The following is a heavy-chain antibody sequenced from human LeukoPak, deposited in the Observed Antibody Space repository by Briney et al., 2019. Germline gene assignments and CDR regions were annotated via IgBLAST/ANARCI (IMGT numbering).Heavy chain of an antibody. CDR3: AKDAESRVRIAAAGIFDY. CDR1: GFTFSSYG. D-gene: IGHD6-13*01. V-gene: IGHV3-30*18. CDR2: ISYDGSNK. Sequence: QPGRSLRLSCAASGFTFSSYGMHWVRQAPGKGLEWVAVISYDGSNKYYADSVKGRFTISRDNSKNTLYLQMNSLRAEDTAVYYCAKDAESRVRIAAAGIFDYWGQGTLVTVSA. J-gene: IGHJ4*02.